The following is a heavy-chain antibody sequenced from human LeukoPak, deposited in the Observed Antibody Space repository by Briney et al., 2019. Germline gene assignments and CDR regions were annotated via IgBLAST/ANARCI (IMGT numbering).Heavy chain of an antibody. J-gene: IGHJ4*02. Sequence: GGSLRLSCAASGFTFSSYAMHWVRQAPGKGLEWVAVISYDGGNKYYADSVKGRFTISRDNAKNSLYLQMNSLRAEDTAVYYCARSTMVRGVIIEGAFDYWGQGTLVTVSS. CDR2: ISYDGGNK. D-gene: IGHD3-10*01. CDR3: ARSTMVRGVIIEGAFDY. CDR1: GFTFSSYA. V-gene: IGHV3-30-3*01.